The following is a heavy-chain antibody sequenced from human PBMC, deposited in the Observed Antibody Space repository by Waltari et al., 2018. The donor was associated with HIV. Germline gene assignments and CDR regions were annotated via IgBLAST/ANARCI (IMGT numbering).Heavy chain of an antibody. V-gene: IGHV1-18*04. CDR2: IHTYTGNT. CDR1: GFSCTRYG. Sequence: VRLVPSGAEGKTPGASVTGSRTTAGFSCTRYGFSWVRQAPGQGLEWMGWIHTYTGNTDSAENFQGRVTMTRDTFTNTIYMELRTLKSDDSAIYFCVRDLSPMGKSGWYDSWGQGTVVTVSS. D-gene: IGHD6-19*01. J-gene: IGHJ1*01. CDR3: VRDLSPMGKSGWYDS.